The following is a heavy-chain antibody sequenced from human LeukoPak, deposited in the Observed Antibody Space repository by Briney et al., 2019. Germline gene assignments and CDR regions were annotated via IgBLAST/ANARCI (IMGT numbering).Heavy chain of an antibody. CDR1: GFTFTSYS. D-gene: IGHD5-18*01. CDR2: ISGGGGST. CDR3: AKAPVDTAMVIGY. V-gene: IGHV3-23*01. J-gene: IGHJ4*02. Sequence: PGGSLRLSCAASGFTFTSYSMNWVRQAPGKGLEWVSTISGGGGSTYHADSVKGRFTISRDNSKNTLYLQVNSLRAEDTAVYYCAKAPVDTAMVIGYWGQGTLVTVSS.